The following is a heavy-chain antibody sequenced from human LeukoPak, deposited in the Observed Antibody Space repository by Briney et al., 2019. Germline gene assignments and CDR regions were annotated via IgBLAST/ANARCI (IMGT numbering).Heavy chain of an antibody. Sequence: SETLSLTCTVSGGSVSSGTYCWSWIRQPPGKGLEWIGYIYYSGSTNYNPSLKSRVTISVDTSKNQFSLKLSSVTAADTAVYYCARGTIIGVVIKYPNWFDPWGQGTLVTVSS. D-gene: IGHD3-3*01. V-gene: IGHV4-61*01. CDR1: GGSVSSGTYC. J-gene: IGHJ5*02. CDR2: IYYSGST. CDR3: ARGTIIGVVIKYPNWFDP.